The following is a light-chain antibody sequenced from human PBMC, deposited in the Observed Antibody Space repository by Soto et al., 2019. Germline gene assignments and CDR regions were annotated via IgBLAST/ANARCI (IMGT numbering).Light chain of an antibody. Sequence: DIQMTQSPSTVSASVRDRVTITCRASQSISNWLAWYQQKPGEAPKLLIYKASTLDSGVPSRFSGSGSGTEFTLTISSLQPDDFAPYYCQQYDSYSYTFGQGTKLEIK. CDR2: KAS. CDR3: QQYDSYSYT. J-gene: IGKJ2*01. CDR1: QSISNW. V-gene: IGKV1-5*03.